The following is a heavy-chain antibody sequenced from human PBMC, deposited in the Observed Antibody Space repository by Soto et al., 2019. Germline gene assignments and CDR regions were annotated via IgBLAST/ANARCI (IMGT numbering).Heavy chain of an antibody. Sequence: ASVKFFCKASGYTFTRYDINWVRQATGQGLEWMGWMNPNSGNTGYAQKFQGRVTMTRNTSISTAYMELSSLRSEDTAVYYCARVVIAARRSIGYWGQGTLVTVSS. CDR3: ARVVIAARRSIGY. V-gene: IGHV1-8*01. CDR2: MNPNSGNT. J-gene: IGHJ4*02. D-gene: IGHD6-6*01. CDR1: GYTFTRYD.